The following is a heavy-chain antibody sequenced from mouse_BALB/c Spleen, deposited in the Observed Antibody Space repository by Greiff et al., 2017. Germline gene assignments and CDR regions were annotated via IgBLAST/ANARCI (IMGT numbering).Heavy chain of an antibody. V-gene: IGHV6-6*02. J-gene: IGHJ4*01. CDR3: TRVDGYYAMDY. CDR1: GFTFSNYW. D-gene: IGHD2-3*01. Sequence: EVMLVESGGGLVQPGGSMKLSCVASGFTFSNYWMNWVRQSPEKGLEWVAEIRLKSNNYATHYAESVKGRFTISRDDSKSSVYLQMNNLRAEDTGIYYCTRVDGYYAMDYWGQGTSVTVSS. CDR2: IRLKSNNYAT.